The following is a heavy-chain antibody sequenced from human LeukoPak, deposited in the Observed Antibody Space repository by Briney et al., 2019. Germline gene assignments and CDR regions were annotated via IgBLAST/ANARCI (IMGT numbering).Heavy chain of an antibody. CDR2: IYYSGST. D-gene: IGHD6-19*01. CDR1: GGSISSSSYY. CDR3: ARVFSGQDY. J-gene: IGHJ4*02. Sequence: PSETLSLTCTVSGGSISSSSYYWGWIRQPPGKGLEWIGSIYYSGSTYYNPSLKSRVTISVDTSKNQFSLKLSSVTAADTAVYYCARVFSGQDYWGQGTLVTVSS. V-gene: IGHV4-39*07.